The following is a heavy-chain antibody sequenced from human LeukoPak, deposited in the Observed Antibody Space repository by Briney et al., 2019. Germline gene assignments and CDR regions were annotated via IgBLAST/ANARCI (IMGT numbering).Heavy chain of an antibody. CDR1: GFTFSSYA. CDR2: ISGSGGST. J-gene: IGHJ4*02. CDR3: AKPLSSGWYTNPQGD. Sequence: GGSLRLSCAASGFTFSSYAMSWVRQAPGKGLEWVSAISGSGGSTYYADSVKGRFTISRDNSKNTLYLQMNSLRAEDTAVYYCAKPLSSGWYTNPQGDWGQGTLVTVSS. D-gene: IGHD6-19*01. V-gene: IGHV3-23*01.